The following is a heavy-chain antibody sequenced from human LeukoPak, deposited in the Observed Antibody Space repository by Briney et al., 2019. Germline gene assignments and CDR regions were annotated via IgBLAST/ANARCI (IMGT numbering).Heavy chain of an antibody. D-gene: IGHD4-17*01. CDR1: GFTFSGYY. V-gene: IGHV3-11*05. Sequence: PGGSLRLSRAASGFTFSGYYMSWIRQAPGKGLEWVSYISSSGTYTNYADSVKGRFTISRDNAKNSLYLQMNSLRAEDTAVYYCAKDGDYIDSWGQGTLVTVSS. J-gene: IGHJ4*02. CDR3: AKDGDYIDS. CDR2: ISSSGTYT.